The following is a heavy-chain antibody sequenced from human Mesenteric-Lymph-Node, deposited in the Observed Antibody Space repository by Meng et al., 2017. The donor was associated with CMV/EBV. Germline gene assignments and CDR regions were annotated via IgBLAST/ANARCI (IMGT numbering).Heavy chain of an antibody. D-gene: IGHD2-2*01. CDR2: ISSTGYTK. CDR3: ARGGGIVVPLPFDP. V-gene: IGHV3-11*01. CDR1: GFTFGDYY. Sequence: GESLKISCAASGFTFGDYYMSWLRQAPGKGLEWISFISSTGYTKYYADSVKGRFTISRDNAKNSLFLQMNSLRAEDTAVYYCARGGGIVVPLPFDPWGQGTLVTVSS. J-gene: IGHJ5*02.